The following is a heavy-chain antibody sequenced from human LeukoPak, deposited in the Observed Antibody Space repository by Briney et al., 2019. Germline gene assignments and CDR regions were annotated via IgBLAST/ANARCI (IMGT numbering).Heavy chain of an antibody. J-gene: IGHJ4*02. V-gene: IGHV3-30*01. Sequence: PGGSLRLSCAASGFTFSSYAMHWVRQAPGKGLEWVSIISSGGVYDYYADSVKGRFTISRDNSKNTLYLQLNSLTTEDTAVYYCARDSTYYHDSGSSGPHYFGNWGQGTLVTVSS. CDR2: ISSGGVYD. CDR1: GFTFSSYA. CDR3: ARDSTYYHDSGSSGPHYFGN. D-gene: IGHD3-10*01.